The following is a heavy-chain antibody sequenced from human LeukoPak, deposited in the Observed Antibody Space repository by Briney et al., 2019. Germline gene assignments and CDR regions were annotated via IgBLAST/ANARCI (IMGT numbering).Heavy chain of an antibody. V-gene: IGHV4-59*01. CDR2: IYYSGST. J-gene: IGHJ4*02. Sequence: PSETLSLTCTVSGGSISGYYWSWIRQPPGKGLEWIGNIYYSGSTNYNPSLKSRVTISVDTSKNQFSLKLSSVTAADTAVYYCARGRSYFDYWGQGTLVTVSS. CDR1: GGSISGYY. CDR3: ARGRSYFDY.